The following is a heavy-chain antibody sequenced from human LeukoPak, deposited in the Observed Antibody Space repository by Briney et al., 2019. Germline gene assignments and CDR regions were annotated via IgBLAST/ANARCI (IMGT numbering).Heavy chain of an antibody. CDR1: GFTFSSYA. Sequence: GGSLRLSCAASGFTFSSYAMSWVRQAPGKGLEWVSAISGSGGGTYYADSVKGRFTISRDNSKNTLYLQMNSLRAEDTAVYYCAKGGIAAAGITSGDYWGQGTLVTVSS. CDR3: AKGGIAAAGITSGDY. J-gene: IGHJ4*02. V-gene: IGHV3-23*01. CDR2: ISGSGGGT. D-gene: IGHD6-13*01.